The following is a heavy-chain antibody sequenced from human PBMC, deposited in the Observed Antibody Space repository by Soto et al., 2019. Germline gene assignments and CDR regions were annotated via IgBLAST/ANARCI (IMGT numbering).Heavy chain of an antibody. J-gene: IGHJ4*02. Sequence: EVQLMESGGGSVQPGGSLRLSCVASGFSVTTEYMTWVRQAPGKGLEWVSTIYTAGATYYADSVKDRFSISRDGPKNTLILQMSNLRVEDTGVNYCAKGWRRATSFDLWGQGTLVTVSS. CDR2: IYTAGAT. CDR3: AKGWRRATSFDL. V-gene: IGHV3-66*01. D-gene: IGHD5-12*01. CDR1: GFSVTTEY.